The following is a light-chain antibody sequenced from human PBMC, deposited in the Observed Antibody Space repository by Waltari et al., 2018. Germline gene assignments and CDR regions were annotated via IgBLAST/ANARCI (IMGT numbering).Light chain of an antibody. Sequence: EIVLTQSPASLSLSPRQRATLSCRASQSVINQLAWYQQKPGQAPRLLIYDASTRAAGIPARFSGSGSGTDCTLIISSLEPEDFAVYYCQQRFSWPRTFGQGTKLEI. CDR3: QQRFSWPRT. J-gene: IGKJ2*01. CDR2: DAS. CDR1: QSVINQ. V-gene: IGKV3-11*01.